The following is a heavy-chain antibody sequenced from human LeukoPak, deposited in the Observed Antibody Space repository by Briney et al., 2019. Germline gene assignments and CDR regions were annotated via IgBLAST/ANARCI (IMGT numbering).Heavy chain of an antibody. CDR3: ARDSGYCRSISCGGDAFDI. J-gene: IGHJ3*02. CDR1: GFTFSSYW. CDR2: IKEDGSEK. V-gene: IGHV3-7*01. Sequence: GGSLRLSCAPSGFTFSSYWMSWVRQAPGQGLEWVAKIKEDGSEKYYVNSVKGRFTISRDNAKNSLNLQMNSLRAEDTAVYYCARDSGYCRSISCGGDAFDIWGQGTMVTVSS. D-gene: IGHD2-2*01.